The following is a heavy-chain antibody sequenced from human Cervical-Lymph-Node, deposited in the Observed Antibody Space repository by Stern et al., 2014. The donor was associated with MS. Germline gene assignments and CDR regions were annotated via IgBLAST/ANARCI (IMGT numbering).Heavy chain of an antibody. Sequence: VQLVQSGAVVKKPGASVKVSCKASGYTFTSYYMHWVRQAPGQGLEWMGIINPSGGSTSYAQKFQGRVTMTRDTSTSTVYMELSSLRSEDTAVYYCARDLIAAAGSEYFDYWGQGTLVTVSS. V-gene: IGHV1-46*01. J-gene: IGHJ4*02. CDR2: INPSGGST. D-gene: IGHD6-13*01. CDR1: GYTFTSYY. CDR3: ARDLIAAAGSEYFDY.